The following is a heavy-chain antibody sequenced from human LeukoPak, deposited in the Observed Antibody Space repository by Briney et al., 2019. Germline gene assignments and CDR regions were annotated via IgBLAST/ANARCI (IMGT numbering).Heavy chain of an antibody. Sequence: ASVKVSCKASGYTFTSYYRHWVRQEPGQRGEWMGIINPSGGSTSDAQKFQGRDTMTRDTSTSTVYMGLRSVRSQDTAVYYCAGVRVKDYDFWSGYYSNDAFDIWGEGTIDTVSS. CDR1: GYTFTSYY. CDR3: AGVRVKDYDFWSGYYSNDAFDI. J-gene: IGHJ3*02. D-gene: IGHD3-3*01. CDR2: INPSGGST. V-gene: IGHV1-46*01.